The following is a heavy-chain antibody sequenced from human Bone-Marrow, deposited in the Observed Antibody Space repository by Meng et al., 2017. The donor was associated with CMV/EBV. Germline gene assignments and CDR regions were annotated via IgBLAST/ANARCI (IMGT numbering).Heavy chain of an antibody. J-gene: IGHJ3*02. CDR3: ARDPVYYGSGNDAFDI. Sequence: GGSLRLSCAASGFTFSDYYMSWIRQAPGKGLEWVAVISYDGSNKYYADSVKGRFTISRDNSKNTLYLQMNSLRAEDTAVYYCARDPVYYGSGNDAFDIWGQGTMVTVSS. D-gene: IGHD3-10*01. CDR1: GFTFSDYY. V-gene: IGHV3-30-3*01. CDR2: ISYDGSNK.